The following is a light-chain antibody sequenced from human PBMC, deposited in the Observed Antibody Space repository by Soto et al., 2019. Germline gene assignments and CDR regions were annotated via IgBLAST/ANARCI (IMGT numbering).Light chain of an antibody. CDR1: QSVSSSY. J-gene: IGKJ1*01. Sequence: EIVLSQSPGTLSLSPGERATLSCRASQSVSSSYLAWYQQKPGQAPRLLIYGASSRATGIPDRFSGSGSGTDFTLTISRLEPEDFAVYYCQQYGNSPPTFGQGTKVDNK. V-gene: IGKV3-20*01. CDR2: GAS. CDR3: QQYGNSPPT.